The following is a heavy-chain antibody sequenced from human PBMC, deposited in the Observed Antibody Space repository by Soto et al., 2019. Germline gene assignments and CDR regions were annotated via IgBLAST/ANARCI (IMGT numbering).Heavy chain of an antibody. CDR3: ARRAETNGWNGFGADKYYFEF. V-gene: IGHV1-8*01. CDR1: GYTFTSYD. J-gene: IGHJ4*02. D-gene: IGHD1-1*01. Sequence: ASVKVSCKASGYTFTSYDIYWVRQATGQGLEWMGWMNPNTGNSAYAQKFQGRVTVTSDNSINTVHMELSSLRSEDTAVYYCARRAETNGWNGFGADKYYFEFWGQGTLVTVS. CDR2: MNPNTGNS.